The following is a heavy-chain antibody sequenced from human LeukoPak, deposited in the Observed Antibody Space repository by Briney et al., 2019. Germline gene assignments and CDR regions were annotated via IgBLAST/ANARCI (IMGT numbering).Heavy chain of an antibody. CDR1: GFTFSDYY. V-gene: IGHV3-11*01. CDR2: ISSSGSTI. CDR3: ARDDSSSYYFDY. D-gene: IGHD6-6*01. Sequence: PGGSLRLSRAASGFTFSDYYMSWIRQAPGKGLEWVSYISSSGSTIYYADSVKGRFTISRDNAKNSLYLQMNSLRAEDTAVYYCARDDSSSYYFDYWGQGTLVTVSS. J-gene: IGHJ4*02.